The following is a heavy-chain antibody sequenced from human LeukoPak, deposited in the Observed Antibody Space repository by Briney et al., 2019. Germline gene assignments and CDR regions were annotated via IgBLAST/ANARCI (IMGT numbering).Heavy chain of an antibody. CDR1: GGSINSYY. CDR2: IYYTGST. CDR3: ARGTPTLLDAFDI. J-gene: IGHJ3*02. Sequence: SETLSLTCTVSGGSINSYYWNWIRQPPGKGLEWIGYIYYTGSTNYNPSLKSRVTISLDTSKKQLSLKLTSVTPADTAVYYCARGTPTLLDAFDIWGQGTMVTVSS. D-gene: IGHD2-15*01. V-gene: IGHV4-59*01.